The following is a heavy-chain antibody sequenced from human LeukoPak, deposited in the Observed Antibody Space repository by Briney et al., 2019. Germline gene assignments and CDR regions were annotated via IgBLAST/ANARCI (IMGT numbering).Heavy chain of an antibody. D-gene: IGHD3-16*01. CDR1: GFTFSSFG. CDR2: IRNDGSIK. Sequence: GGSLRLSCAASGFTFSSFGMHWVRQAPGKGLEWVAFIRNDGSIKYYADSVQGRFTISRDNSKNTLYLQMNSLRPEDTAVYYCAEDWSNSWGSYFDYWGQGNLVIVSS. CDR3: AEDWSNSWGSYFDY. J-gene: IGHJ4*02. V-gene: IGHV3-30*02.